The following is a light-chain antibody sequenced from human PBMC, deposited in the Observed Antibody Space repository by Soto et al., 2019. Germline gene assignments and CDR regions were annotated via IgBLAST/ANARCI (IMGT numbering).Light chain of an antibody. CDR2: EVT. V-gene: IGLV2-18*02. CDR3: SSYISTSRYV. J-gene: IGLJ1*01. CDR1: SSDVGKYDR. Sequence: QCALTQPPSVSGAARQSVPISCTGTSSDVGKYDRVSWYQQPPGTAPKLIIYEVTNRPSGVPARFSGSKSGNTASLTISGLQAEDEADYYCSSYISTSRYVFGAGTKVTVL.